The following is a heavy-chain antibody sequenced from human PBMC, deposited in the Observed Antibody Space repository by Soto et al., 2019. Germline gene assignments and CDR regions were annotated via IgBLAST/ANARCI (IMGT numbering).Heavy chain of an antibody. Sequence: EVQLVESGGGLVQPGRSLRLSCAASGFTFDDYAMHWVRQAPGKGVEWVSGISWNSGSIGYADSVKGRFTISRDNAKNSLYLQMNSLRAEDTALYYCAKDSGSGYYYYMDVWGKGTTVTVSS. V-gene: IGHV3-9*01. CDR2: ISWNSGSI. CDR3: AKDSGSGYYYYMDV. J-gene: IGHJ6*03. CDR1: GFTFDDYA. D-gene: IGHD3-10*01.